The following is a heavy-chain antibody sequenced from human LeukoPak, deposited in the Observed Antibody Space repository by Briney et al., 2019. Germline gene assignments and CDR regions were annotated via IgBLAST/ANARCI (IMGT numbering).Heavy chain of an antibody. CDR1: GLTFTNTW. Sequence: GGSLRLSCVVSGLTFTNTWLGWVRQAPGKGLEWVGRIKSKINGGTTDYAAPVKGRFTISRDDSKNTVYLQMNSLKTEDSGVYYCSKDSLVLNYWGQGTLVTVSS. CDR3: SKDSLVLNY. J-gene: IGHJ4*02. CDR2: IKSKINGGTT. D-gene: IGHD3-10*01. V-gene: IGHV3-15*01.